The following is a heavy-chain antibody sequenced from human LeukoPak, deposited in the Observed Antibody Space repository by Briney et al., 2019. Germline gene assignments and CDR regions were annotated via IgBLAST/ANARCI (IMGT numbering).Heavy chain of an antibody. D-gene: IGHD2-2*01. J-gene: IGHJ4*02. V-gene: IGHV3-48*01. Sequence: PGGSLRLSCAASGFTFSSYSMNWVRQAPGKGLEWVSYISSSSSTIYYADSVKGRFTISRDNAKNSLYLQMYSLRAEDTAVYYCAREGYCSSTSCYYFDYWGQGTLVTVSS. CDR1: GFTFSSYS. CDR2: ISSSSSTI. CDR3: AREGYCSSTSCYYFDY.